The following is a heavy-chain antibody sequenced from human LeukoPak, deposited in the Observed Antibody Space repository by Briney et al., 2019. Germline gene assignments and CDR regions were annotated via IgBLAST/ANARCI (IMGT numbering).Heavy chain of an antibody. D-gene: IGHD6-6*01. Sequence: GGSLRLSRAASGFTFSSYSMNWVRQAPGKGLEWVANIKHDGSEKYYVDSVKGRFTISRDNAKNSLYLQMNSLRAEDTAVYYCARDSPLPSIAAHFHYWGQGTLVTVSS. CDR1: GFTFSSYS. J-gene: IGHJ4*02. CDR2: IKHDGSEK. CDR3: ARDSPLPSIAAHFHY. V-gene: IGHV3-7*05.